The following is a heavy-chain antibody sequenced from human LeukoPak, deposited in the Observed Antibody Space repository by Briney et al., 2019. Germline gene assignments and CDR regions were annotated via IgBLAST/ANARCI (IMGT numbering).Heavy chain of an antibody. Sequence: GGSLRLSCAASGFTFSSYWMHWVRQAPGKGLVWVSRINCDGRSTRYAASVQGRFNIYRDNAKNTLYLQMNSLRAEDTAVYYCARAHGFWGQGTLVTVSS. V-gene: IGHV3-74*01. J-gene: IGHJ4*02. CDR2: INCDGRST. CDR1: GFTFSSYW. CDR3: ARAHGF.